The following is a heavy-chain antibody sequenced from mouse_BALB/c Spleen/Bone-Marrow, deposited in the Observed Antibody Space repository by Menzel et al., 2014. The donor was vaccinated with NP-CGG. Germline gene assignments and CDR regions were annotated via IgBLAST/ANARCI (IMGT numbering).Heavy chain of an antibody. J-gene: IGHJ4*01. V-gene: IGHV5-6-5*01. Sequence: EVKLEESGGGLVKPGGSLKLSCAASGFTFSSYAMSWVRQTPEKRLEWVASISSGGSTYYPDSVKGRFTISRDNARNILYLQMSSLRSEDTALYYCAREEYGQKVYAMDYWGQGTSVTVSS. CDR3: AREEYGQKVYAMDY. CDR2: ISSGGST. D-gene: IGHD2-10*02. CDR1: GFTFSSYA.